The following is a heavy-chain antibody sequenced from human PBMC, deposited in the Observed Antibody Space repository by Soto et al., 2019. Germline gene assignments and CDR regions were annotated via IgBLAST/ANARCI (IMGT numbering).Heavy chain of an antibody. D-gene: IGHD3-16*01. Sequence: QVRLVQSGAEVAKPGASVKVSCRASGYTFTQFPIYWVRLAPGQRLEWLGWINTGSGNTKLSQRFQDTVTITRDTSSTTTASELSRLPSADTAIYYCCRDPPIVWSGQKPDGLDVWGQGTIVTVSS. J-gene: IGHJ3*01. CDR2: INTGSGNT. V-gene: IGHV1-3*04. CDR3: CRDPPIVWSGQKPDGLDV. CDR1: GYTFTQFP.